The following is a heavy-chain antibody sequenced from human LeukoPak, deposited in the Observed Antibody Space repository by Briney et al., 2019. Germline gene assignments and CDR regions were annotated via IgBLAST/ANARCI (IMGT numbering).Heavy chain of an antibody. CDR3: ARGAPDFWSVYYMDV. CDR1: GYTFTSYG. D-gene: IGHD3-3*01. CDR2: ISAYNGNT. J-gene: IGHJ6*03. V-gene: IGHV1-18*01. Sequence: VASVKVSCKASGYTFTSYGISWVRQAPGQGLEWMGWISAYNGNTNYAQKLQGRVTMTTDTSTSTAYMELSSLRSEDTAVYYCARGAPDFWSVYYMDVWGKGTTVTVSS.